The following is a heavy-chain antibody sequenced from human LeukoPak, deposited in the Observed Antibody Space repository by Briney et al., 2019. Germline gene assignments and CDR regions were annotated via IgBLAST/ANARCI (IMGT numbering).Heavy chain of an antibody. CDR3: ASPVGFKYGSDDFAI. D-gene: IGHD3-10*01. V-gene: IGHV1-69*01. J-gene: IGHJ3*02. CDR2: IIPIFGTA. CDR1: GGTFSSYA. Sequence: GASVKVSCKASGGTFSSYAISWVRQAPGQGLEWMGGIIPIFGTANYAQKFQGRVTITADESTSTAYMELSSLRSEDTAVYYCASPVGFKYGSDDFAIWGQGTLVTVSS.